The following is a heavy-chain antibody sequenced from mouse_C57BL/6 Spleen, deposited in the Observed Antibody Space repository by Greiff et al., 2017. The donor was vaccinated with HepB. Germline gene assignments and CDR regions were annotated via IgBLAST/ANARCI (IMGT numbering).Heavy chain of an antibody. CDR2: IDPSDSET. CDR1: GYTFTSYW. Sequence: QVQLQQPGAELVRPGSSVKLSCKASGYTFTSYWMHWVKQRPIQGLEWIGNIDPSDSETHYNQKFKDKATLTVDKSSSTAYMQLSSLTSEDSAVYDCASIDSSGRGNFDYWGQGTTLTVSS. D-gene: IGHD3-2*02. V-gene: IGHV1-52*01. J-gene: IGHJ2*01. CDR3: ASIDSSGRGNFDY.